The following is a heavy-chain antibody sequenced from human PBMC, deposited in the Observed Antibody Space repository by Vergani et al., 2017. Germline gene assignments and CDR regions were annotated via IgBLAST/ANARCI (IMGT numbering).Heavy chain of an antibody. CDR2: IHTNGST. Sequence: QVQLQESGPGLVKPSQTLSLTCTVSGGSINSHNYYWSWIRQPAGKGLEWIGRIHTNGSTNYNPSLKSRVTMSEDTSKNQFSLNLTSVTSADTAVYFCARGSCRGGCCYKPRFDYWGQGILVTVSS. J-gene: IGHJ4*02. D-gene: IGHD2-15*01. V-gene: IGHV4-61*02. CDR3: ARGSCRGGCCYKPRFDY. CDR1: GGSINSHNYY.